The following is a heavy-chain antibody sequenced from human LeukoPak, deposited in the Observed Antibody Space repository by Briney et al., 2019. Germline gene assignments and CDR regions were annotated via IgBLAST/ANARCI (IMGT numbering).Heavy chain of an antibody. J-gene: IGHJ4*02. D-gene: IGHD3/OR15-3a*01. Sequence: ASVKVSCKASGYTFTGYYMHWVRQAPGQGLEWMGWINGYNGNTNYSQKFQGRVTMTTDTSTSTAHMELRSLRSDDTAVYYCTRVPELPDFWGRGTLVTVSS. CDR2: INGYNGNT. CDR3: TRVPELPDF. V-gene: IGHV1-18*04. CDR1: GYTFTGYY.